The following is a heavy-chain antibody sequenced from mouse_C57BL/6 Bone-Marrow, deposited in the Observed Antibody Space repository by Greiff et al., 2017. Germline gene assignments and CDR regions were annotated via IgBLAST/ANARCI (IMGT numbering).Heavy chain of an antibody. V-gene: IGHV14-3*01. CDR1: GLNLKNHY. D-gene: IGHD1-1*01. CDR3: ARRFITTVGGYFDV. CDR2: IDPANGNT. Sequence: VQLQQSVAELVRPGAPVKLSCTASGLNLKNHYMHRGKPRPEQGLEWIGRIDPANGNTKYAPKFQGKATITADTSSNTAYLQLSSLTSEDTAIYYCARRFITTVGGYFDVWGTGTTVTVSS. J-gene: IGHJ1*03.